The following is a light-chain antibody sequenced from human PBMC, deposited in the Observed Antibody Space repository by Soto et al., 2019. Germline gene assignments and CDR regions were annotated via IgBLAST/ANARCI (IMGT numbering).Light chain of an antibody. CDR2: WAS. CDR1: QSVLYSPNNKNY. V-gene: IGKV4-1*01. CDR3: QQSYGTPYT. Sequence: DIVMTQSPDSLAVSLGERATINCMSSQSVLYSPNNKNYLAWFQQKLGQPPQLLIYWASTRESGVPDRFSGSGSGIDFTLTISSLQAEDVAVYYCQQSYGTPYTFGQGTKLEIK. J-gene: IGKJ2*01.